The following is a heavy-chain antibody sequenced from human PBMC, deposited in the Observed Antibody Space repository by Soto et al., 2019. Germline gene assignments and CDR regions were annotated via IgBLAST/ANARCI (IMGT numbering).Heavy chain of an antibody. V-gene: IGHV1-3*05. CDR2: INAGNGDT. CDR3: TRSALRPFGGLIGPFDY. Sequence: QVHLAQSGAEEKKPGASVKVSCKASGYTFTNYAMHWVRQAPGQRLEWMGWINAGNGDTKYSQNFQGRVTITRDTSASTAYMELSSLRSEDTAVYYCTRSALRPFGGLIGPFDYWGQGTLVTVSS. J-gene: IGHJ4*02. D-gene: IGHD3-16*02. CDR1: GYTFTNYA.